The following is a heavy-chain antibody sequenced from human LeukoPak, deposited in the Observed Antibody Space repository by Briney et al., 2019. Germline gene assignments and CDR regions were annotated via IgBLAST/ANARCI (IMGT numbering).Heavy chain of an antibody. D-gene: IGHD6-13*01. Sequence: PGRSLRLSCAASGFTFDDYAMHWVRQAPGEGLEWVSGISWNSGSIGYADSVKGRFTISRDNAKNSLYLQMNSLRAEDTALYYCAKDITPGYSSSWNYFDYWGQGTLVTVSS. CDR3: AKDITPGYSSSWNYFDY. V-gene: IGHV3-9*01. J-gene: IGHJ4*02. CDR2: ISWNSGSI. CDR1: GFTFDDYA.